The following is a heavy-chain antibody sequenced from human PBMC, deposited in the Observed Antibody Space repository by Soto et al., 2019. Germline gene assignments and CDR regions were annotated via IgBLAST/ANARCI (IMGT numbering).Heavy chain of an antibody. D-gene: IGHD2-15*01. Sequence: QVQLVQSGAEVKKPGSSVKVSCKASGGTFSSDSFIWVRQAPGQGLEWMGGIIPMFDTPIYAQKFQDRVTITADESTSTAYMQLSSLRSGDTAVYYCARSGGLDRDFNYWGQGSLVTVSS. J-gene: IGHJ4*02. V-gene: IGHV1-69*12. CDR1: GGTFSSDS. CDR2: IIPMFDTP. CDR3: ARSGGLDRDFNY.